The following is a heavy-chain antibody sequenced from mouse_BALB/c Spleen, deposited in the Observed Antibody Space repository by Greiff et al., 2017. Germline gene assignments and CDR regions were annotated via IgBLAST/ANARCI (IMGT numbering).Heavy chain of an antibody. CDR2: ISYDGSN. CDR3: ARGYYLDYFDY. V-gene: IGHV3-6*02. Sequence: EVKLVESGPGLVKPSQSLSLTCSVTGYSITSGYYWNWIRQFPGNKLEWMGYISYDGSNNYNPSLKNRISITRDTSKNQFFLKLNSVTTEDTATYYCARGYYLDYFDYWGQGTTLTVSS. D-gene: IGHD2-3*01. CDR1: GYSITSGYY. J-gene: IGHJ2*01.